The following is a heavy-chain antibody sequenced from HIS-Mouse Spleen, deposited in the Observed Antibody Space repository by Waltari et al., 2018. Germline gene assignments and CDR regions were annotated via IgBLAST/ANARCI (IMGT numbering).Heavy chain of an antibody. CDR1: GGSFSCYY. D-gene: IGHD6-6*01. CDR2: INHSGST. Sequence: QVQLQQWGAGLLKPSETLSLTCAVYGGSFSCYYWSWIRQPPGKGLEWIGEINHSGSTNYNPSLKSRVTISVDTSKNQFSLKLSSVTAADTAVYYCARQSSSSPRFDYWGQGTLVTVSS. CDR3: ARQSSSSPRFDY. V-gene: IGHV4-34*01. J-gene: IGHJ4*02.